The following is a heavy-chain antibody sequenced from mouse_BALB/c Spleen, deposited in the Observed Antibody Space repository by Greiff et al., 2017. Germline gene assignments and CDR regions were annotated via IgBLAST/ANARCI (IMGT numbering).Heavy chain of an antibody. V-gene: IGHV5-9-4*01. D-gene: IGHD2-14*01. Sequence: EVQRVESGGGLVKPGGSLKLSCAASGFTFSSYAMSWVRQSPEKRLEWVAEISSGGSYTYYPDTVTGRFTISRDNAKNTLYLEMSSLRSEDTAMYYCARDRYDEYYYAMDYWGQGTSVTVSS. CDR3: ARDRYDEYYYAMDY. J-gene: IGHJ4*01. CDR1: GFTFSSYA. CDR2: ISSGGSYT.